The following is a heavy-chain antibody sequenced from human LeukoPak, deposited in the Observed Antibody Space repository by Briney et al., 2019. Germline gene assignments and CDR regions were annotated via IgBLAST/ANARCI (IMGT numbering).Heavy chain of an antibody. CDR1: GYTFTSYG. Sequence: SVKVSCKASGYTFTSYGISWVRQAPGQGLEWMGGIIPIFGTANYAQKFQGRVTITTDESTSTAYMELSSLRSEDTAVYYCARDFRGDTAMVYFDYRGQGTLVTVSS. J-gene: IGHJ4*02. CDR3: ARDFRGDTAMVYFDY. CDR2: IIPIFGTA. V-gene: IGHV1-69*05. D-gene: IGHD5-18*01.